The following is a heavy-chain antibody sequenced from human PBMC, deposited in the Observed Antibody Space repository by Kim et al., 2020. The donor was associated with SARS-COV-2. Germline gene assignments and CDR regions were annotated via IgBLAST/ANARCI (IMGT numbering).Heavy chain of an antibody. CDR1: GFTFSSYA. CDR2: ISGSGGST. CDR3: AKVEEYYYGSGSYPGRGVNWFDP. Sequence: GGSLRLSCAASGFTFSSYAMSWVRQAPGKGLEWVSAISGSGGSTYYADSVKGRFTISRDNSKNTLYLQMNSLRAEDTAVYYCAKVEEYYYGSGSYPGRGVNWFDPWGQGTLVTVSS. J-gene: IGHJ5*02. D-gene: IGHD3-10*01. V-gene: IGHV3-23*01.